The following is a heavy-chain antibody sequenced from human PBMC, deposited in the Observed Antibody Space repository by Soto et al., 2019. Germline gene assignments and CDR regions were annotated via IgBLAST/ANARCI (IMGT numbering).Heavy chain of an antibody. Sequence: QVQLVQSGPEVKKPGASVKVSCKTSGYTFTNYDITWVRQAPGQGLEWMGWISTYNGDTDYAQKLQGRVTMTTDTSTTTAYMELRSLRSDDTAVYYCARGWELDYWGQGTLVTVSS. CDR1: GYTFTNYD. CDR2: ISTYNGDT. CDR3: ARGWELDY. J-gene: IGHJ4*02. V-gene: IGHV1-18*01. D-gene: IGHD1-26*01.